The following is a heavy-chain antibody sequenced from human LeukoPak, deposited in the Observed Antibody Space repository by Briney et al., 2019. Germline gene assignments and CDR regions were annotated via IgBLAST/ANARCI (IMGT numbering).Heavy chain of an antibody. J-gene: IGHJ3*02. Sequence: SQTLSLTCTVSGGSISSGGYSWSWIRQHPGKGLEWIGYIYYSGSTYYNPSLKSRVTISVDTSKNQFSLKLSSVTAADTAVYYCASEVVVGDAFDIWGQGTMVTVSS. V-gene: IGHV4-31*03. D-gene: IGHD2-15*01. CDR3: ASEVVVGDAFDI. CDR2: IYYSGST. CDR1: GGSISSGGYS.